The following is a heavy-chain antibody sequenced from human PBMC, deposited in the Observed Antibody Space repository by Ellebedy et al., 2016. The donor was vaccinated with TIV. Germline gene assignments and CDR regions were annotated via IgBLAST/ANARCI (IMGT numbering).Heavy chain of an antibody. V-gene: IGHV2-70*04. CDR1: GFSLSTSGVG. Sequence: SGPTLVKPTQTLTLTCTFSGFSLSTSGVGVGWIRQPPGKALEWLARIDWDDDKFYSTSLKTRLTISKDTSKNQVVLTMTNMDPVDTATYYCARIAYCGGDCYSYYFDYWGQGTLVTVSS. J-gene: IGHJ4*02. D-gene: IGHD2-21*02. CDR2: IDWDDDK. CDR3: ARIAYCGGDCYSYYFDY.